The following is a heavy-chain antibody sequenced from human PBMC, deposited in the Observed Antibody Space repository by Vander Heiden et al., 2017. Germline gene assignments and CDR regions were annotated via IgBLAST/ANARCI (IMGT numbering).Heavy chain of an antibody. CDR3: VGTECSSTSCPFDY. Sequence: QVQLVESGGGVVQPGRSLRLSCAASGFPSSSYAMHWVRQAPGKGLEWVAVISYDGSNKYYADSVKGRFTISRDNSKNTLYLQMNSLRAEDTAVYYCVGTECSSTSCPFDYWGQGTLVTVSS. CDR2: ISYDGSNK. V-gene: IGHV3-30-3*01. CDR1: GFPSSSYA. D-gene: IGHD2-2*01. J-gene: IGHJ4*02.